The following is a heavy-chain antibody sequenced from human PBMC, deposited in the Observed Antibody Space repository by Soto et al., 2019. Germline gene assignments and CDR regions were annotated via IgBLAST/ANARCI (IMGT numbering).Heavy chain of an antibody. D-gene: IGHD6-13*01. Sequence: PGESLKISCKASGYSFSSYWIGWVRQMPGKGLECMGIIYPGDSDTRYSPSFQGQVTISADKSISTAYLQWSSLKASDTAMYYCARTAAAGKNYYGVDVWGQGTTVTSP. J-gene: IGHJ6*02. V-gene: IGHV5-51*01. CDR2: IYPGDSDT. CDR3: ARTAAAGKNYYGVDV. CDR1: GYSFSSYW.